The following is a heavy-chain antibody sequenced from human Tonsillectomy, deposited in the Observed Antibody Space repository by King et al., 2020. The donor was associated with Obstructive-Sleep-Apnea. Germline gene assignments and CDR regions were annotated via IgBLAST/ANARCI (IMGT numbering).Heavy chain of an antibody. D-gene: IGHD4-23*01. V-gene: IGHV4-59*08. CDR1: GGSISSYY. J-gene: IGHJ3*02. CDR2: IYYSGST. Sequence: QLQESGPGLVKPSETLSLTCTVSGGSISSYYWSWIRQPPGKGLELIGYIYYSGSTNYNPSLKSRVTISVDTSKNQFSLKLSPVTAADRAVYYCARHSPTVDDAFDIWGQGTMVTVSS. CDR3: ARHSPTVDDAFDI.